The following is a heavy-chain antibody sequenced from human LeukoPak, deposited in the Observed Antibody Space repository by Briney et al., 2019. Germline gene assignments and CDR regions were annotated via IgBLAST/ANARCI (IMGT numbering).Heavy chain of an antibody. CDR3: ARRSGSDALDI. V-gene: IGHV5-51*01. CDR2: IYPGDSYT. J-gene: IGHJ3*02. Sequence: GESLKISCKGSGXSFTSYWIAWVRQMPGKGLECMGFIYPGDSYTTYSPSFQGQVTISADRSMSTAYLQWRSLKASDTAMYYCARRSGSDALDIWGQGTMVTVSS. CDR1: GXSFTSYW. D-gene: IGHD3-10*01.